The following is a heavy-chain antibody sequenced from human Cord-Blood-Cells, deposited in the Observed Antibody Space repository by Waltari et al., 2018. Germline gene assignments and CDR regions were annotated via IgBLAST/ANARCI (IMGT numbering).Heavy chain of an antibody. V-gene: IGHV4-34*01. Sequence: QVQLQQWGAGLLKPSETLSLTCAVYGGSLSGYYWSWIRQPPGKGLEWIGEINHSGSTNYNPSLKSRVTISVDTSKNQFSLKLSSVTAADTAVYYCARQGQSYFDYWGQGTLVTVSS. D-gene: IGHD4-4*01. CDR3: ARQGQSYFDY. CDR2: INHSGST. CDR1: GGSLSGYY. J-gene: IGHJ4*02.